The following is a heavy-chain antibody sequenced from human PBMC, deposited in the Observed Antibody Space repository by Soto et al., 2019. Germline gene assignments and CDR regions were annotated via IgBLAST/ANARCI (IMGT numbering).Heavy chain of an antibody. CDR2: ISSSSSTI. CDR3: ARDRVESSSWDQDFDY. Sequence: EVQLVESGGGLVQPGGSLRLSCAASGFTFSRYSMHWVRQAPGKGLEWVSYISSSSSTIYYADSVKGRFTISRDNAKNSLYLQMNSLRDEDTAVYYCARDRVESSSWDQDFDYWGQGTLVTVSS. J-gene: IGHJ4*02. CDR1: GFTFSRYS. V-gene: IGHV3-48*02. D-gene: IGHD6-13*01.